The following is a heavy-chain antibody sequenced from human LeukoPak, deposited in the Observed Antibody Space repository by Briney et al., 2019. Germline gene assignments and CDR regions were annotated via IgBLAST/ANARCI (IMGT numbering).Heavy chain of an antibody. D-gene: IGHD2-2*01. V-gene: IGHV3-23*01. J-gene: IGHJ6*03. CDR2: ISGSGGST. Sequence: SGGSLRLYCAAYGFTFSSYAMSWVRQAPGKGLEWVSAISGSGGSTYYADSVKGRFTISRDNSKNTMYLQMNSLSAEDTAVYYCAKDLVVPAAILRGYYYYYMDVWAKGPLSPSP. CDR3: AKDLVVPAAILRGYYYYYMDV. CDR1: GFTFSSYA.